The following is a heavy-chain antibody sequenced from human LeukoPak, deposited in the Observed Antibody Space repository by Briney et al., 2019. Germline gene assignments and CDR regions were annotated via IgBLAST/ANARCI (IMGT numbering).Heavy chain of an antibody. CDR2: ISSSSSYI. Sequence: GGSLRLSCAASGFTFSSYSMNWVRQAPGKGLEWVSSISSSSSYIYYADSVKGRFTISRDNAKNSLYLQMNSLRAEDTAVYYCARGSRGNIAAAGHFDYWGQGTLVTVSS. J-gene: IGHJ4*02. CDR1: GFTFSSYS. V-gene: IGHV3-21*01. CDR3: ARGSRGNIAAAGHFDY. D-gene: IGHD6-13*01.